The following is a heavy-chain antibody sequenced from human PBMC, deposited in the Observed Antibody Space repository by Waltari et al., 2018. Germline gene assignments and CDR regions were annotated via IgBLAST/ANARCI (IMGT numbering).Heavy chain of an antibody. CDR2: IWNDGSNK. V-gene: IGHV3-33*01. CDR1: GFTFSSYG. J-gene: IGHJ4*02. Sequence: QVQLVESGGGVVQPGRSLRLSCAASGFTFSSYGMHWVRQAPGKGLEWVAVIWNDGSNKYYADSVKGRFTISRDNSKNTLYLQMNSLRAEDTAVYYCARGDDFWSGSVDYWGQGTLVTVSS. D-gene: IGHD3-3*01. CDR3: ARGDDFWSGSVDY.